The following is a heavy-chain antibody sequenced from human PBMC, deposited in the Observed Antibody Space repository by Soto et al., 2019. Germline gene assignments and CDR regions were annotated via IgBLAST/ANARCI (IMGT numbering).Heavy chain of an antibody. CDR1: GFTFSSYG. CDR3: AKDRGSSGYDGGWFDP. J-gene: IGHJ5*02. Sequence: QVQLVESGGGVVQPGRSLRLSCAASGFTFSSYGMHWVRQAPGKGLEWVAVISYDGSKKYYADSVKGRFTISRDNSKNTLYLQMNSLRAEDTAVYYCAKDRGSSGYDGGWFDPWGQGTLVTVSS. D-gene: IGHD5-12*01. V-gene: IGHV3-30*18. CDR2: ISYDGSKK.